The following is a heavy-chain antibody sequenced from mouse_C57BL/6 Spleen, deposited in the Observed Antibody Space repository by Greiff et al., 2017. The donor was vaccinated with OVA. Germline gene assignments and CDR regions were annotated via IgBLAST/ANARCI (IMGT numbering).Heavy chain of an antibody. D-gene: IGHD2-1*01. Sequence: QVQLQQPGAELVRPGSSVKLSCKASGYTFTSYWMHWVKQRPIPGLEWIGNIDPSDSETHYNQKFKDKATLTVDKSSSTAYMQLSSLTSEDSAVYYCARSGYYGLYAMDYWGQGTSVTVSS. CDR1: GYTFTSYW. CDR2: IDPSDSET. CDR3: ARSGYYGLYAMDY. V-gene: IGHV1-52*01. J-gene: IGHJ4*01.